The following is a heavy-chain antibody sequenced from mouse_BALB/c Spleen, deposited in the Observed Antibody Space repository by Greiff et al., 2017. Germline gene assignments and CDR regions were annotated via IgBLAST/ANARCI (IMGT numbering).Heavy chain of an antibody. J-gene: IGHJ2*01. CDR3: ARDKKYGNFDY. CDR1: GFTFSDYG. Sequence: EVHLVESGGGLVQPGGSRKLSCAASGFTFSDYGMAWVRQAPGKGPEWVAFISNLAYSIYYADTVTGRFTISRENAKNTLYLEMSSLRSEDTAMYYCARDKKYGNFDYWGQGTTLTVSS. D-gene: IGHD2-10*02. CDR2: ISNLAYSI. V-gene: IGHV5-15*02.